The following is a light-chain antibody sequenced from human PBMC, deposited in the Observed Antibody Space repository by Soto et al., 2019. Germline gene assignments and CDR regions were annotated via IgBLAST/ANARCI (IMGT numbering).Light chain of an antibody. CDR2: AAS. CDR3: QHSYGTPRT. CDR1: QSISSY. Sequence: IQLTQSSSSLSASVGDRVTLTCRASQSISSYLNWYQQKPGKAPKLLIYAASSLQSGVPSRFSGSGSGTDFTLTITSLQPEDSATYYCQHSYGTPRTFGQGTKVDIK. V-gene: IGKV1-39*01. J-gene: IGKJ1*01.